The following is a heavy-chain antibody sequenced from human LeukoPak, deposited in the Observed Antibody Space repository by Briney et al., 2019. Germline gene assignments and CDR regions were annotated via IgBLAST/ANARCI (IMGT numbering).Heavy chain of an antibody. CDR1: GFTVSSNY. V-gene: IGHV3-53*01. D-gene: IGHD2-2*01. CDR2: IYSGGST. J-gene: IGHJ4*02. CDR3: ARGPLGYCSSTSCHIDY. Sequence: GGSLRLSCAASGFTVSSNYMSWVRQAPGKGLEWVSVIYSGGSTYYADSVKGRFTISRDNSKNTLYLQMNSLRAEDTAVYYCARGPLGYCSSTSCHIDYWGQGTLVTVSS.